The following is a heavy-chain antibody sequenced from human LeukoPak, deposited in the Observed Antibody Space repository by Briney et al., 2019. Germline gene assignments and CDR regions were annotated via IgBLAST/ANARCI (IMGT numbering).Heavy chain of an antibody. Sequence: PGGSLRLSCAASGFSSSDYWMHWVRHAPGKGLVWVSRMNSDGTTTNYADSVKGRFTISRDNAKNTLYLQMNSLRAEDTAAYYCARGRGPYGWFDPWGQGTLVTVSS. D-gene: IGHD3-10*01. V-gene: IGHV3-74*01. CDR3: ARGRGPYGWFDP. CDR1: GFSSSDYW. J-gene: IGHJ5*02. CDR2: MNSDGTTT.